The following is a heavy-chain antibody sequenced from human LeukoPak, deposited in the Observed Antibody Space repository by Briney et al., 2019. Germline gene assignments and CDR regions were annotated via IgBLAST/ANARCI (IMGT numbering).Heavy chain of an antibody. CDR3: AKDRGLSGSYYIDY. Sequence: GGSLRLSRAASGFTFSSYGMHWVRQAPGKGLEWVAFIRYDGSNKYYADSVRGRFTISRDNSKNTLYLQMNSLRAEDTAVYYCAKDRGLSGSYYIDYWGQGTLVTVSS. J-gene: IGHJ4*02. CDR1: GFTFSSYG. D-gene: IGHD1-26*01. V-gene: IGHV3-30*02. CDR2: IRYDGSNK.